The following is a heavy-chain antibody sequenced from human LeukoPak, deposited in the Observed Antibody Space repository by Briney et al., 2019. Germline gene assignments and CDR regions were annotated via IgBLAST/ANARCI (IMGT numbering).Heavy chain of an antibody. CDR1: GFTFSSYA. CDR2: ISASGGST. CDR3: AKGYNYSKGWLDP. V-gene: IGHV3-23*01. Sequence: GGSLRLSCAASGFTFSSYAMSWVRQAPGRGLEWVSAISASGGSTYYADSVKGRFTISRDNSKNTLYLQMNSLRAEDTAVYYCAKGYNYSKGWLDPWGQGTLVTVSS. J-gene: IGHJ5*02. D-gene: IGHD4-11*01.